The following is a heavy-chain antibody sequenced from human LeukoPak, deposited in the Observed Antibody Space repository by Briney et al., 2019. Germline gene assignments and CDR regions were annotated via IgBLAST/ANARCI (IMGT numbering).Heavy chain of an antibody. J-gene: IGHJ4*02. CDR2: IFYSGNT. V-gene: IGHV4-61*01. CDR1: GGSVSSGNYY. CDR3: ARETIAAAGRSFDY. Sequence: SETLSLTCTVSGGSVSSGNYYWNWIRQPPGKGLEWIGYIFYSGNTNYNPSLKSRVTISLDTSNNQFSLRLSSVTAADTAVYYCARETIAAAGRSFDYWGQGTLVTVSS. D-gene: IGHD6-13*01.